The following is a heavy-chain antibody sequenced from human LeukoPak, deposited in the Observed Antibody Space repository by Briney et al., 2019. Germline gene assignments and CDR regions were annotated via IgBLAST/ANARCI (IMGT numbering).Heavy chain of an antibody. CDR2: IYYSGST. Sequence: PSETLSLTCAVYGGSFSGYYWNWIRQPPGKGLEWIGCIYYSGSTNYNPSLKSRVTISVDTSKNQFSLKLSSVTAADTAVYYCARKTALSGDYDWFDPWGQGTLVTVSS. D-gene: IGHD4-17*01. V-gene: IGHV4-59*01. CDR1: GGSFSGYY. J-gene: IGHJ5*02. CDR3: ARKTALSGDYDWFDP.